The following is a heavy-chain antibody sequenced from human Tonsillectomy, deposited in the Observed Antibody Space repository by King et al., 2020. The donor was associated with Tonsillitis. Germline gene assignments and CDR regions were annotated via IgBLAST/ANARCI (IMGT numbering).Heavy chain of an antibody. V-gene: IGHV3-7*01. Sequence: VQLVESGGGVVQPGGSLRLSCASSGFTFSSSWMNFVRQAPGKGLEWVANIKQDGSEKYYVESVKGRFTISRDKAKNSLYLHMNSLRAEDTAVYYCASTLGYCSGGSCLPWGQGTLVTVSS. CDR1: GFTFSSSW. J-gene: IGHJ5*02. CDR3: ASTLGYCSGGSCLP. D-gene: IGHD2-15*01. CDR2: IKQDGSEK.